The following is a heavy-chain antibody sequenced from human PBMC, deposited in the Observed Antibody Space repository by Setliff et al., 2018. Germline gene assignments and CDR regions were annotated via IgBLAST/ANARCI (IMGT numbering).Heavy chain of an antibody. CDR1: GYTFTGDY. CDR3: ARDLALEDEYYYDSTGYYPRGLGY. CDR2: INPNSGGT. D-gene: IGHD3-22*01. Sequence: ASVTVSCKASGYTFTGDYVHWVRQAPGQGLEWMGWINPNSGGTNYAQKFQGRVTMTGDTISTAYMELSRLRSDDTAVYYCARDLALEDEYYYDSTGYYPRGLGYWGQGTLVTVSS. J-gene: IGHJ4*02. V-gene: IGHV1-2*02.